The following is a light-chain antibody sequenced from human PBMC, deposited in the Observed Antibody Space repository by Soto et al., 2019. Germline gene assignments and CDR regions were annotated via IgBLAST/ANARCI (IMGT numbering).Light chain of an antibody. CDR2: EVS. V-gene: IGLV2-14*01. Sequence: QPVLTQPASVSGSPGQSITISCTGTSSDVGAYNYVSWYQQHPGKAPKLMISEVSNRPSGVSNRFSGSKSGNTASLTISGLQAEDEADYFCSSYTSSSTLYVFGTGTKLTVL. J-gene: IGLJ1*01. CDR1: SSDVGAYNY. CDR3: SSYTSSSTLYV.